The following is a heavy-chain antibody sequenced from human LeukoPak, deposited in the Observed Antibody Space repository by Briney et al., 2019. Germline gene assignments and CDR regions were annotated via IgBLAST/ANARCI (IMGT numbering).Heavy chain of an antibody. Sequence: PSETLSLTCTVSGASISTGPTYYWGWIRQPPGKTLERMGSVWYTGRTFYSQSLRGRVSLSVDTSKNQFALNLTSLTAADTATYYCARLERQWLSLDYWGPGILVTVSS. D-gene: IGHD6-19*01. CDR2: VWYTGRT. CDR1: GASISTGPTYY. V-gene: IGHV4-39*01. CDR3: ARLERQWLSLDY. J-gene: IGHJ4*02.